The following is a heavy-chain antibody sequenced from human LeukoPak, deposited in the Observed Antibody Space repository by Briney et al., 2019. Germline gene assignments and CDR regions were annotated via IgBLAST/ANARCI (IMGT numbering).Heavy chain of an antibody. V-gene: IGHV4-38-2*02. CDR1: GYSISSGYY. CDR3: ASAAAGSYYYYYMDV. J-gene: IGHJ6*03. Sequence: SETLSLTCTVSGYSISSGYYWGWIRQPPGKGLEWIGSIYHSGSTYYNPSLKNRVTISVDTSKNQFSLKLSSVTAADTAVYYCASAAAGSYYYYYMDVWGKGTTVTVSS. D-gene: IGHD6-13*01. CDR2: IYHSGST.